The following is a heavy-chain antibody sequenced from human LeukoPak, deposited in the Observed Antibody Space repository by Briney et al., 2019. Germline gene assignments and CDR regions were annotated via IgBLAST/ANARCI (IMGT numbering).Heavy chain of an antibody. J-gene: IGHJ4*02. CDR1: GYRFTSYG. D-gene: IGHD6-6*01. Sequence: ASVKVSCKASGYRFTSYGITWVRQAPGQGLEWMGWISGYNGNTNYAQKFQGRVTMSTDTSTTTAYMEVRSLTSDDTAVYYCARGSAMAQKQLVRHFDSWGQGTLVIVSS. CDR3: ARGSAMAQKQLVRHFDS. V-gene: IGHV1-18*01. CDR2: ISGYNGNT.